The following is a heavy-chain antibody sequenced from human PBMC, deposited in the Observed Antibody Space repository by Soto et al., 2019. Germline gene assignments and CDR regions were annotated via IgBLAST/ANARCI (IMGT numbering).Heavy chain of an antibody. CDR1: GGSVNGYY. D-gene: IGHD3-3*01. CDR3: ATRITVFGLLIPPFDP. V-gene: IGHV4-34*01. CDR2: INQPGGT. Sequence: SETLSLTCAVYGGSVNGYYWNWLRQPPGKGLEWIGEINQPGGTHYNPSLKSRVTMSVDTSKNQFSLRLSSVTAADTAIYYCATRITVFGLLIPPFDPWGQGTQVTVSS. J-gene: IGHJ5*02.